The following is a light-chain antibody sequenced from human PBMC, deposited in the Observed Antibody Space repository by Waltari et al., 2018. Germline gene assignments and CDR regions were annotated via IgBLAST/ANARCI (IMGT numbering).Light chain of an antibody. V-gene: IGKV2-28*01. CDR2: LGS. Sequence: DIVMAQSPLSLAVSPGEPASISCRSSQSLRHINGNPDLDWFVQKPGQSPQLLIYLGSHRASGVRDRFSGSGSGTDFTLKISRVEAEDVGIYYCMQPQQLPVTLGQGTKREIK. CDR3: MQPQQLPVT. J-gene: IGKJ2*01. CDR1: QSLRHINGNPD.